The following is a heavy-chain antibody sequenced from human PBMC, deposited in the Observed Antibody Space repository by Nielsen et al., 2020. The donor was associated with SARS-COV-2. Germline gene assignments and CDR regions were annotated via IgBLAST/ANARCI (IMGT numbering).Heavy chain of an antibody. CDR1: GFTFSSYS. CDR3: AREIRWFDY. Sequence: GESLKISCAASGFTFSSYSMNWVRQAPGKGLEWVSYISSSSSTIYYADSVKGRFTISRDNSKNTLYLQMNSLRAEDTAVYYCAREIRWFDYWGQGTLVTVSS. D-gene: IGHD4-23*01. V-gene: IGHV3-48*01. J-gene: IGHJ4*02. CDR2: ISSSSSTI.